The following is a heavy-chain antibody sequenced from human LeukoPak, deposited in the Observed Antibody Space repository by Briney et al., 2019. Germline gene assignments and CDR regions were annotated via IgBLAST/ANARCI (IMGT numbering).Heavy chain of an antibody. Sequence: GGSLRLSCAVSGFIFNTSWMNWVRQTPGKGLEWLGRIKSKTDDGTAEYAEHVKGRFVISRDDSKNMQSLEMRSLRTEDTGVYYYTTRGISVSGLYYWGRGTLVVVSS. CDR1: GFIFNTSW. D-gene: IGHD6-19*01. CDR3: TTRGISVSGLYY. J-gene: IGHJ4*02. V-gene: IGHV3-15*01. CDR2: IKSKTDDGTA.